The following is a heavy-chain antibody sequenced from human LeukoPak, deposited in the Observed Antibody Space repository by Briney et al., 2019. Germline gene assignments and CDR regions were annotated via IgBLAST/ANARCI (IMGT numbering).Heavy chain of an antibody. V-gene: IGHV3-23*01. CDR2: VSGTGGST. J-gene: IGHJ6*02. CDR3: AKTSGWNYNHNMDV. Sequence: GGSLRLSCAASGSTFSSYGMSWVRQAPGKGLEWVSVVSGTGGSTYYADSVKGRFTISRDNPKNTLSLQMNSLRAEDTAVYYCAKTSGWNYNHNMDVWGQGTTVTVSS. CDR1: GSTFSSYG. D-gene: IGHD1-7*01.